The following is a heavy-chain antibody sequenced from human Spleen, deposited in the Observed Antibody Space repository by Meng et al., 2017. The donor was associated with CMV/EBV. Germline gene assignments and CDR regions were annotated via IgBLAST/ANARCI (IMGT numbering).Heavy chain of an antibody. V-gene: IGHV3-23*01. Sequence: GESLKISCAASGFTFSSYSMSWVRQAPGKGLEWVSRITGSGTYTYYADSVKGRFTISRDNSKNTLFLQMNSLRAEDTALYYCAKDRPYDDGDSWGQGTLVTVSS. CDR2: ITGSGTYT. CDR3: AKDRPYDDGDS. J-gene: IGHJ5*02. D-gene: IGHD3-3*01. CDR1: GFTFSSYS.